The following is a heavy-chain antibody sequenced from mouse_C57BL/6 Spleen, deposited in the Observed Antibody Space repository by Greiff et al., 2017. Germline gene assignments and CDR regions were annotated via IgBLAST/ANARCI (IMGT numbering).Heavy chain of an antibody. J-gene: IGHJ2*01. CDR1: GFTFSSYS. V-gene: IGHV5S21*01. CDR2: ISSSGDYI. Sequence: EVQGVESGEGLVQPGGSLRLSCAASGFTFSSYSMSWVRQTPGKRLEWVAYISSSGDYIYYADTVKGRFTISRDNARNTLYLQMSSLKSEDTAMYYCARESDVRNFDYWGQGTTLTVSS. CDR3: ARESDVRNFDY.